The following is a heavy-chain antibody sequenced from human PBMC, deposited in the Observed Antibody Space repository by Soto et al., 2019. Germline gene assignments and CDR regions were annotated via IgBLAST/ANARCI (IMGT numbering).Heavy chain of an antibody. CDR3: ATEAWFGRTAPLDY. CDR1: GYTLTELS. V-gene: IGHV1-24*01. J-gene: IGHJ4*02. CDR2: FDPEDGET. Sequence: DSVKVCFKVSGYTLTELSIHWVRQAPGKGLEWIGGFDPEDGETIYAHKFQGRVTMTEDTSTDTAYMELSSLRSEETAVYYCATEAWFGRTAPLDYWGQGTLVTVSS. D-gene: IGHD3-10*01.